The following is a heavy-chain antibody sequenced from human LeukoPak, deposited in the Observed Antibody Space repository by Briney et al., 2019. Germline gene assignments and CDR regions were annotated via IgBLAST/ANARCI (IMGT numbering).Heavy chain of an antibody. Sequence: SVKVSCKASAGTFSGYAISWVRQPPGQGLEWMGGIIPIFATANYAQKCEGRVTLSADESTRPAYMEPSSQRSERTAVCERARGVTTSPFDYRGQGTLVTVSS. CDR3: ARGVTTSPFDY. J-gene: IGHJ4*02. CDR1: AGTFSGYA. V-gene: IGHV1-69*13. CDR2: IIPIFATA. D-gene: IGHD4-11*01.